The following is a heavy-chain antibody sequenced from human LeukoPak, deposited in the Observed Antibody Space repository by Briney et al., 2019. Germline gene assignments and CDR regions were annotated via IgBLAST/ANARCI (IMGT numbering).Heavy chain of an antibody. V-gene: IGHV4-59*01. J-gene: IGHJ4*02. CDR3: ARVSPRKYYFDY. CDR2: IYYSGST. Sequence: SETLSLTCTVSGGSISSYYWSWIRQPPGKGLEWIGYIYYSGSTNYNPSLKSRVTISVDTSKNQCSLKLSSVTAADTAVYYCARVSPRKYYFDYWGQGTLVTVSS. CDR1: GGSISSYY.